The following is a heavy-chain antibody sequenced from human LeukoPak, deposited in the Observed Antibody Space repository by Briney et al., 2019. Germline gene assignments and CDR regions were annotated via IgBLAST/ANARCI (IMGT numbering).Heavy chain of an antibody. V-gene: IGHV3-30*18. Sequence: SGGSLRISCAASGFTFSSYGMHWVRQAPGKGLEWVAVISYDGSNKYYADSVKGRFTISRDNSKNTLYLQMNSLRAEDTAVYYCAKGRDYYDSSGYIAFDIWGQGTMVTVSS. D-gene: IGHD3-22*01. CDR2: ISYDGSNK. J-gene: IGHJ3*02. CDR1: GFTFSSYG. CDR3: AKGRDYYDSSGYIAFDI.